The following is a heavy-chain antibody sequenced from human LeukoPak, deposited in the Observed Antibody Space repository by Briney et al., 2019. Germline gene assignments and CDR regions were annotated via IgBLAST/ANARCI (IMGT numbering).Heavy chain of an antibody. CDR1: GFTFSSYA. J-gene: IGHJ4*02. CDR2: ISYDGSNK. CDR3: ATKLGYGDDY. V-gene: IGHV3-30-3*01. D-gene: IGHD4-17*01. Sequence: GGSLRLSCAASGFTFSSYAMHWVRQAPGKGLEWVAVISYDGSNKYYADSVKGRFTISRDNSKNTLYLQMSSLRAEDTAVYYCATKLGYGDDYWGQGTLVTVSS.